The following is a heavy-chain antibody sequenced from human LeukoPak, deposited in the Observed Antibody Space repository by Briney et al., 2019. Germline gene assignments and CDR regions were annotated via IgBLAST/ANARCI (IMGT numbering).Heavy chain of an antibody. CDR1: GGSISSGGYY. V-gene: IGHV4-31*03. J-gene: IGHJ6*02. CDR3: ARDTHYYDSSGYYYYGMDV. D-gene: IGHD3-22*01. Sequence: SQTLSLTCTVSGGSISSGGYYWSWIRQHPGKGLEWIGYIYYSGSTYYNPSLKSRVTISVDTSKNQLSLKLSSVTAADTAVYYCARDTHYYDSSGYYYYGMDVWGQGTTVTVSS. CDR2: IYYSGST.